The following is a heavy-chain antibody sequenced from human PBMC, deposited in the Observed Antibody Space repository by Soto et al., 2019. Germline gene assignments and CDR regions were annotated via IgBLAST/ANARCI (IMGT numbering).Heavy chain of an antibody. CDR1: GGSISSSSYY. CDR3: ARHTFGGVWGSYRLVWFDP. Sequence: QLQLQESGPGLVKPSETLSLTCTVSGGSISSSSYYWGWIRQPPGKGLEWIRSIYYSGSTYYNPSLKSRVTISVDTSKNQFSLKLSSVTAADTAVYYCARHTFGGVWGSYRLVWFDPWGQGTLVTVSS. J-gene: IGHJ5*02. D-gene: IGHD3-16*02. CDR2: IYYSGST. V-gene: IGHV4-39*01.